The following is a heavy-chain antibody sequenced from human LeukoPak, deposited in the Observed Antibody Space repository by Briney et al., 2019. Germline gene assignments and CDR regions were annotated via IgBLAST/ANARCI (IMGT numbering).Heavy chain of an antibody. V-gene: IGHV4-39*07. D-gene: IGHD3-22*01. CDR3: ARESYYDSSGYSHDAFDI. J-gene: IGHJ3*02. CDR1: GGSISSSSYY. CDR2: IYYSGYT. Sequence: SETLSLTCTVSGGSISSSSYYWAWIRQPPGKGLEWIGSIYYSGYTYYKSSLKSRVTIAVDTSKNQFSLKLNSVTAADTAVYYCARESYYDSSGYSHDAFDIWGQGTMVTVSS.